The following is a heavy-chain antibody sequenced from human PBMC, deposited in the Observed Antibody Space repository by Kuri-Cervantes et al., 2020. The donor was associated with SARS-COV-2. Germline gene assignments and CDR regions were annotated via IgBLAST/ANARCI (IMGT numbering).Heavy chain of an antibody. D-gene: IGHD2/OR15-2a*01. CDR1: GGSISGYY. CDR3: ARGILGDDSIHYGMDV. V-gene: IGHV4-4*07. J-gene: IGHJ6*02. CDR2: VYSSGGT. Sequence: ESLKISCTLSGGSISGYYWSWIRQSAGKGLESIGRVYSSGGTNYNPSLESRVTMSIDTAKNQVSLRLTSVTAADTAVYYCARGILGDDSIHYGMDVWGQGTSVTVSS.